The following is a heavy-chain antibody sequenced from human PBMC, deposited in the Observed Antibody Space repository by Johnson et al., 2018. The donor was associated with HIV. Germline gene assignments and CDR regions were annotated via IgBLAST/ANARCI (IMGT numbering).Heavy chain of an antibody. V-gene: IGHV3-20*04. J-gene: IGHJ3*02. CDR3: ARDRGGIAEQSGAFDI. CDR2: INRNGGST. Sequence: VQLVESGGGVVRPGGSLRLSRAASGFIFDDYGMSWVRQAQGKGLEWVSGINRNGGSTGYADSVKGRFIISRDNSKNTLYLQMNSLRAGDTAVYYCARDRGGIAEQSGAFDIWGQGTMVTVSS. D-gene: IGHD6-13*01. CDR1: GFIFDDYG.